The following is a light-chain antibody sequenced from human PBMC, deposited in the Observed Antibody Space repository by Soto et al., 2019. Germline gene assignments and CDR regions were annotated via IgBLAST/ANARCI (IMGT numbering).Light chain of an antibody. V-gene: IGLV1-51*01. CDR2: DNN. J-gene: IGLJ1*01. Sequence: QSVLTQPPSVSAAPGQKVTISCSGSRYKNGNNYVSWYQQLPGTAPKLLNYDNNKRPSGIPERISVSKSGTSATLGITGLQTGDEADYYCGAWDSSLSGYVFATGTKVAVL. CDR3: GAWDSSLSGYV. CDR1: RYKNGNNY.